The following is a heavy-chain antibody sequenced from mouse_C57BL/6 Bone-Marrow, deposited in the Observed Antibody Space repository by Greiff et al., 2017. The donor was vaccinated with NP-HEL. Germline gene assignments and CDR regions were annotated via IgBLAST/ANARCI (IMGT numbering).Heavy chain of an antibody. Sequence: QVQLQQPGAELVKPGASVKLSCKASGYTFTSYWMQWVKQRPGQGLEWIGEIDPSASYTNYNQKFKGKATLTVDTSSSTAYMQLSSLTSEDSAVYYCARDYYGSRVAYWGQGTLVTVSA. CDR1: GYTFTSYW. CDR2: IDPSASYT. CDR3: ARDYYGSRVAY. V-gene: IGHV1-50*01. D-gene: IGHD1-1*01. J-gene: IGHJ3*01.